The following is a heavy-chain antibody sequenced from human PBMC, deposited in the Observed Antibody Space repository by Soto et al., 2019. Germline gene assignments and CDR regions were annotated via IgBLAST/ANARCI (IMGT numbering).Heavy chain of an antibody. D-gene: IGHD5-18*01. Sequence: EASVKVSCKASGGTFSSYSISWVRQAPGQGLEWMGRLIPIFGTANYAQKFQGRATITANKSTSTAYMELSSLRSEDTAVYYCARGRGIQLWLIDYCGQGTLVTVSS. CDR2: LIPIFGTA. CDR3: ARGRGIQLWLIDY. J-gene: IGHJ4*02. V-gene: IGHV1-69*06. CDR1: GGTFSSYS.